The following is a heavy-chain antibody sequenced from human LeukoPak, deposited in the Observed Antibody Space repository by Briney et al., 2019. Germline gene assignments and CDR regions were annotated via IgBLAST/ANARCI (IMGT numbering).Heavy chain of an antibody. CDR1: GFTFTTNA. CDR3: AKCGNSGCHLIDY. V-gene: IGHV3-23*01. CDR2: ISGRTGGT. J-gene: IGHJ4*02. D-gene: IGHD5-12*01. Sequence: GGSLRLSCAASGFTFTTNAMSWVRQASGKGLEWVSAISGRTGGTYYADSVKGRFTISRDNSKSTLYLQMDSLRAEDTAVYYCAKCGNSGCHLIDYWGQGTLVTVSS.